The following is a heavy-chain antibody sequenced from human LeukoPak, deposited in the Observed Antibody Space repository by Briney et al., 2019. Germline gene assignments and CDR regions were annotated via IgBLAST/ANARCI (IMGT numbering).Heavy chain of an antibody. Sequence: PSETLSLTCTVSGGSISNYYWSWIRQPPGKGLEWIGEIYHSGSTNYNPSLKSRVTISVDKSKNQFSLKLSSVTAADTAVYYCARGIAVAGTFDYWGQGTLVTVSS. D-gene: IGHD6-19*01. CDR3: ARGIAVAGTFDY. V-gene: IGHV4-59*12. CDR1: GGSISNYY. CDR2: IYHSGST. J-gene: IGHJ4*02.